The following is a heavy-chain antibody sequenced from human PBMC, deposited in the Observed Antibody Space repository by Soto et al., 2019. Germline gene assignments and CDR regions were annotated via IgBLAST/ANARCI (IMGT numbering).Heavy chain of an antibody. J-gene: IGHJ4*02. Sequence: ASETLSLTCTVSGGSISSYYWSWIRQPPGKGLGWIGYIYYSGSTNYNPSLKSRVTISVDTSKNQFSLKLSSVTAADTAVYYCARENYDSSGYYYFDYWGQGTLVTVSS. CDR2: IYYSGST. CDR1: GGSISSYY. D-gene: IGHD3-22*01. V-gene: IGHV4-59*01. CDR3: ARENYDSSGYYYFDY.